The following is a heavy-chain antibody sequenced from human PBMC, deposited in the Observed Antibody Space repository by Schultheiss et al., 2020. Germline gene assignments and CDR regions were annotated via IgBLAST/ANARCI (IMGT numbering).Heavy chain of an antibody. J-gene: IGHJ4*02. Sequence: SETLSLTCAVSGYSISSGYYWGWIRQPPGKGLEWIGEINHSGSTNYNPSLKSRVTISVDTSKNQFSLKLSSVTAADTAVYYCARVGYDSSGYYFDYWGQGTLVTVSS. CDR2: INHSGST. D-gene: IGHD3-22*01. CDR3: ARVGYDSSGYYFDY. CDR1: GYSISSGYY. V-gene: IGHV4-38-2*01.